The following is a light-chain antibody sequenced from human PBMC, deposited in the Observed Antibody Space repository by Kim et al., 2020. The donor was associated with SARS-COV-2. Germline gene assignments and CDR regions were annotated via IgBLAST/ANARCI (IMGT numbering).Light chain of an antibody. Sequence: IQMTQSPSTLSAYVGDTVTITCRASQSVIEWLAWYQQKPGKAPNLLIYDASTLQSGVPSRFSGSGSGTDFTLTINTLQADDFATYYCQQYHDNYWTFGQGTKVDIK. CDR3: QQYHDNYWT. J-gene: IGKJ1*01. CDR2: DAS. CDR1: QSVIEW. V-gene: IGKV1-5*01.